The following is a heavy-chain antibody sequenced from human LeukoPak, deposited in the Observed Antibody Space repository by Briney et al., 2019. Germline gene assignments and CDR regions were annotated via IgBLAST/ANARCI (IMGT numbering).Heavy chain of an antibody. J-gene: IGHJ6*04. CDR3: ARVWHYDSSGPRMDV. CDR2: IYTSGST. V-gene: IGHV4-61*02. Sequence: SQTLSLTCTVSGGSISSGSYYWSWIRQPAGKGLEWIGRIYTSGSTNYNPSLESRVTISVDTSKNQFSLKLSSVTVADTAVYYCARVWHYDSSGPRMDVWGKGTTVTVSS. CDR1: GGSISSGSYY. D-gene: IGHD3-22*01.